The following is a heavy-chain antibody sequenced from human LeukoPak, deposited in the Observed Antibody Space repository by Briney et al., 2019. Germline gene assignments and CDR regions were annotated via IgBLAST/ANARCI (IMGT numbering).Heavy chain of an antibody. V-gene: IGHV4-34*01. J-gene: IGHJ5*02. CDR3: ARGVNWFDP. Sequence: PSETLSLTCAVYGGSFSGYYWSWIRQPQGKGLEWIGEINHSGSTNYNPSLKSRVTISVDTSKNQFSLKLSSVTAADTAVYYCARGVNWFDPWGQGTLVTVSS. CDR2: INHSGST. CDR1: GGSFSGYY.